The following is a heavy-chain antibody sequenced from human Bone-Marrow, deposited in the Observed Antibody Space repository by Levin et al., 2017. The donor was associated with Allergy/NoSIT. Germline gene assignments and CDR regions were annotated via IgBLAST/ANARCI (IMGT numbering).Heavy chain of an antibody. J-gene: IGHJ5*02. CDR3: ARERGYYYGSGSYYSWFDP. CDR2: INSDGSST. D-gene: IGHD3-10*01. V-gene: IGHV3-74*01. CDR1: GFTFSSYW. Sequence: PGGSLRLSCAASGFTFSSYWMHWVRQAPGKGLVWVSRINSDGSSTSYADSVKGRFTISRDNAKNTLYLQMNSLRAEDTAVYYCARERGYYYGSGSYYSWFDPWGQGTLVTVSS.